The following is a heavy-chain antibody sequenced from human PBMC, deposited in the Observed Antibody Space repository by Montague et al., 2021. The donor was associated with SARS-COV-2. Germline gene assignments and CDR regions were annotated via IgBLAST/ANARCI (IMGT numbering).Heavy chain of an antibody. D-gene: IGHD3-16*02. CDR2: ISYDGSNK. V-gene: IGHV3-30*04. CDR1: GFTFSSYA. CDR3: ARDNYDYVWGSYRYIY. J-gene: IGHJ4*02. Sequence: SRRFSCAASGFTFSSYAMHWVRQAPGKGLEWVAVISYDGSNKYYADSVKGRFTISREMNSLRAEDTAVYYCARDNYDYVWGSYRYIYWGQGTLVTVSS.